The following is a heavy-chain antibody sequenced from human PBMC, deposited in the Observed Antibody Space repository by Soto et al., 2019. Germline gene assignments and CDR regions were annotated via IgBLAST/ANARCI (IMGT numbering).Heavy chain of an antibody. CDR1: GYSFTSYW. V-gene: IGHV5-51*01. CDR2: IYPGDSDT. D-gene: IGHD5-12*01. J-gene: IGHJ6*02. Sequence: GESLKISCKGAGYSFTSYWSGWVRQMPGKGLEWMGIIYPGDSDTRYSPSFQGQVTISADKSISTAYLQWSSLKASDTAMYYCARHGGYSYYYYGMDVWGQGTTVTVSS. CDR3: ARHGGYSYYYYGMDV.